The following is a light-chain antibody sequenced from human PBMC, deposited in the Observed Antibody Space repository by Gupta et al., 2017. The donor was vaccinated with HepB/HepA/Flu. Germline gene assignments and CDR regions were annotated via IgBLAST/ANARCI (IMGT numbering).Light chain of an antibody. V-gene: IGLV3-21*02. Sequence: TQSHSWSFDPGETVPITCGGNYIGSKSVHWYQQKPGQAPELVVLDNSDRPSGIPERFSGSNSWNTATLTISRVEAGDEADYYCQVWHKDIDDLYVFGTGTKVTVL. CDR3: QVWHKDIDDLYV. CDR1: YIGSKS. J-gene: IGLJ1*01. CDR2: DNS.